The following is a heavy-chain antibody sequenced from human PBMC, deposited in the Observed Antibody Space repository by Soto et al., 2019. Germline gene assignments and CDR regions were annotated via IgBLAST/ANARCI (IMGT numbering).Heavy chain of an antibody. CDR1: GYIFTGYY. CDR2: INPNNGDT. D-gene: IGHD6-19*01. Sequence: QVQLLQSGAELKKPGASVKVSCKASGYIFTGYYMHWVRQAPGQGLEWMGWINPNNGDTNYTQKFQGWVTMTRDTSISTAYMELSRLRSDDTAVYYCATSRISIAVAGETEYYFDYWGQGTLVTVSS. CDR3: ATSRISIAVAGETEYYFDY. V-gene: IGHV1-2*04. J-gene: IGHJ4*02.